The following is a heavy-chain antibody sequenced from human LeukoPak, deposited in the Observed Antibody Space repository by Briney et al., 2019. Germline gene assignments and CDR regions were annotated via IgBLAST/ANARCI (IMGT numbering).Heavy chain of an antibody. J-gene: IGHJ4*02. Sequence: GGSLRLSCTVSGFTLTDHYKSWYRQSPGRGLEWISWITASGTTKDYADSVRGRFTISRDNSKNSVYLQMSSLRADDTAVYYCARDPDYGDPYWGQGTLVTVSS. CDR2: ITASGTTK. CDR1: GFTLTDHY. D-gene: IGHD4-17*01. CDR3: ARDPDYGDPY. V-gene: IGHV3-11*01.